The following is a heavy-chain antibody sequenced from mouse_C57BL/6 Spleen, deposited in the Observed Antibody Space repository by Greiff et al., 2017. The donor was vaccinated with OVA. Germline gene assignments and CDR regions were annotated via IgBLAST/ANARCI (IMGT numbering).Heavy chain of an antibody. CDR1: GYAFSSYW. Sequence: QVQLQQSGAELVKPGASVKISCKASGYAFSSYWMNWVKQRPGKGLEWIGQIYPGDGDTNYNGKFKGKATLTADKSTSTDYMQLSSLPSEDSAVYFCARRGAQANYAMDYWGQGTSVTVSS. CDR3: ARRGAQANYAMDY. CDR2: IYPGDGDT. J-gene: IGHJ4*01. V-gene: IGHV1-80*01. D-gene: IGHD3-2*02.